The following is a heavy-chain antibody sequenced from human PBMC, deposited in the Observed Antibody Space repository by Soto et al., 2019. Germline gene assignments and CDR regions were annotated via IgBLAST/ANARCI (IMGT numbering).Heavy chain of an antibody. CDR2: IHYSGTT. V-gene: IGHV4-31*03. J-gene: IGHJ2*01. CDR3: AALTATYWNFAT. CDR1: GGSITAGGHS. Sequence: SETLSLTCTVYGGSITAGGHSWAWILQHPEKGLEWLGYIHYSGTTDYNPSLKSRLTVSVDTSKNQFSLSLSSVTAADTAIYYCAALTATYWNFATWGR. D-gene: IGHD2-21*02.